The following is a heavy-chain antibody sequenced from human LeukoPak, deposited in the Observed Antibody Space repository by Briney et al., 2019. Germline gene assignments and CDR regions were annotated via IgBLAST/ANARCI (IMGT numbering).Heavy chain of an antibody. V-gene: IGHV3-53*01. CDR3: ARDGAVAGTGGDY. D-gene: IGHD6-19*01. Sequence: GGSLRLSCAASGFTVSSNYMSWVRQAPGKGLEWVSVIYSGGTTYYADSVKGRFTISRDDSKNTLYLQMNSLRADDTAVYYCARDGAVAGTGGDYWGQGTLVTVSS. J-gene: IGHJ4*02. CDR2: IYSGGTT. CDR1: GFTVSSNY.